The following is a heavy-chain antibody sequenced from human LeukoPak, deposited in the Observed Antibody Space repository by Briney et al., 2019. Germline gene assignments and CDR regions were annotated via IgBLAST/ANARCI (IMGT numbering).Heavy chain of an antibody. D-gene: IGHD3-10*01. CDR1: GGSVSSGSYY. V-gene: IGHV4-61*01. CDR2: IYYSGST. CDR3: ARWGAFGEFYYFDY. Sequence: PSETLSLTCTVSGGSVSSGSYYWSWIRQPPGKGLEWIGYIYYSGSTNYSPSLKSRVTISVDTSKNQFSLKLSSVTAADTAVYYCARWGAFGEFYYFDYWGQGTLVTVSS. J-gene: IGHJ4*02.